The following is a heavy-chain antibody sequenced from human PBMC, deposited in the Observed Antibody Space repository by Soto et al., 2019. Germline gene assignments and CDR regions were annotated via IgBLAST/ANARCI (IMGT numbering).Heavy chain of an antibody. CDR3: ARASMIGVPGFVDV. J-gene: IGHJ2*01. CDR2: IYYSGST. V-gene: IGHV4-30-4*08. D-gene: IGHD3-22*01. Sequence: QVQLQESGPGLVKPSQTLSLTCSVSGGSIINNHYYWNFIRQPPGKGLEWLGYIYYSGSTYYNPSLESRLTMSIDTSKNQFSLNLSSVTAADTAVYYCARASMIGVPGFVDVWGRGTLVTVSS. CDR1: GGSIINNHYY.